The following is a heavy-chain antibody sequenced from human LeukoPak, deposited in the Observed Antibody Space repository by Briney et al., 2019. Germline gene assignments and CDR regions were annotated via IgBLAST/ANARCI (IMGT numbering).Heavy chain of an antibody. J-gene: IGHJ4*02. CDR2: TNYYWDTT. CDR3: VKDRIGWYSFEY. D-gene: IGHD6-19*01. V-gene: IGHV3-64D*09. CDR1: RFTFSSCA. Sequence: GGSLRLSCSASRFTFSSCAMHWVRQAPGRGLEYVSGTNYYWDTTHYGDSVRGRVTISRDDSKNTVILQMSSLRADDTIVYYCVKDRIGWYSFEYWGQGTLVTVSS.